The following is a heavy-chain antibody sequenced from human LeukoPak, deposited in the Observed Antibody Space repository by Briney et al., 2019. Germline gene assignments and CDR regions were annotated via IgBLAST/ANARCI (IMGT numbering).Heavy chain of an antibody. D-gene: IGHD4-11*01. J-gene: IGHJ6*03. CDR2: ISYDGSNK. Sequence: GRSLRLSCAASGFTFSSYGMHWVRQAPGKGLEWVAVISYDGSNKYYADSVKGRFTISRDNSKNTLYLQMNSLRSEDTAVYYCATCSNAYYYYYMDVWGKGTTVTVSS. CDR3: ATCSNAYYYYYMDV. V-gene: IGHV3-30*03. CDR1: GFTFSSYG.